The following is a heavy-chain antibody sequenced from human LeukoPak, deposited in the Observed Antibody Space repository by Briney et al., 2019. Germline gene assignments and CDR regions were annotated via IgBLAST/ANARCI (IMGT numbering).Heavy chain of an antibody. J-gene: IGHJ4*02. D-gene: IGHD2-2*01. Sequence: SETLSLTCAVSGGSIISYYWSWLRQPPGKGLEWLGYIYYSGTTNYNPSLKSRVTISVDRSKNQFSLKLSSVTAADTAVYYCARGPGAMYFDFWGQGTLVTVSS. CDR2: IYYSGTT. V-gene: IGHV4-59*01. CDR3: ARGPGAMYFDF. CDR1: GGSIISYY.